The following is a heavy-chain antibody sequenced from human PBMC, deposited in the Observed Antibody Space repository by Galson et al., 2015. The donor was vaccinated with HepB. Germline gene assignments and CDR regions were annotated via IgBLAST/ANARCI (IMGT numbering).Heavy chain of an antibody. V-gene: IGHV3-48*03. Sequence: SLRLSCAASGFTFSNYEMSWVRHAPGKGLEWVSYISASYTIYYADSVKGRFTISRDNARNSLYLQMNSLRAEDTAVYYCVRDSTMVRGVNGKLFDYWGQGTLVTVSS. CDR3: VRDSTMVRGVNGKLFDY. CDR2: ISASYTI. J-gene: IGHJ4*02. D-gene: IGHD3-10*01. CDR1: GFTFSNYE.